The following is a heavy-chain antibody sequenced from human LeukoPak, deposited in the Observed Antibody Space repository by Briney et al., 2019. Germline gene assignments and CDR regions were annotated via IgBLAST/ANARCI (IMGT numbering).Heavy chain of an antibody. CDR3: ARENTKVRGVTLYYFDY. V-gene: IGHV3-33*01. Sequence: PGGSLRLPCAASGFSFRSYGIHWVRQAPGKGLEWVAVIWYDGSKKYYADSVKGRFTISRDNSKNTLYLQMDSLRAEDTAVYYCARENTKVRGVTLYYFDYWGQGTLVTVSS. CDR2: IWYDGSKK. D-gene: IGHD3-10*01. CDR1: GFSFRSYG. J-gene: IGHJ4*02.